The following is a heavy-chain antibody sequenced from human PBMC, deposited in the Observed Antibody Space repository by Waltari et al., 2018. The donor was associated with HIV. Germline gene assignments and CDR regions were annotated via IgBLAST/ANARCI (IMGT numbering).Heavy chain of an antibody. V-gene: IGHV3-7*01. CDR2: QDQDGMDK. Sequence: EVQVVESGGGLVQPGGSLRLSCVASGFTFSTYWMSWVRQAPGKGLEVVANQDQDGMDKYYLDSVKGRFTISRDNAKNSLSLQMSSLGAEDTAVYYCASPRSGFWGQGTRVTVSS. CDR1: GFTFSTYW. CDR3: ASPRSGF. J-gene: IGHJ4*02. D-gene: IGHD3-10*01.